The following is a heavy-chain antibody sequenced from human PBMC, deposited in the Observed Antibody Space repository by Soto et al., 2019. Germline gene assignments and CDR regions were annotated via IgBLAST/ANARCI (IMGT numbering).Heavy chain of an antibody. D-gene: IGHD3-3*01. V-gene: IGHV3-53*01. Sequence: GGSLRLSCAASGFTVSSNYMSWVRQAPGKGLEWVSVIYSGGSTYYADSVKGRFTISRDNSKNTLYLQMNSMRAEDTAVYYCERAPYHNTIFGDYYYYGMDVWGQGTTVTVSS. CDR1: GFTVSSNY. CDR3: ERAPYHNTIFGDYYYYGMDV. J-gene: IGHJ6*02. CDR2: IYSGGST.